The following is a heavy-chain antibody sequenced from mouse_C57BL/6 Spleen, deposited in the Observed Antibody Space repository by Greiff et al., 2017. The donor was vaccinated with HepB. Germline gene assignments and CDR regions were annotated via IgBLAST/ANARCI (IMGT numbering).Heavy chain of an antibody. Sequence: EVKLVESGGGLVQSGRSLRLSCATSGFTFSDFYMEWVRQAPGKGLEWIAASRNKANDYTTEYSASVKGRFIVSRDTSQSILYLQMNALRAEDTAIYYCARDASYDGYYYFDVWGTGTTITVSS. J-gene: IGHJ1*03. CDR3: ARDASYDGYYYFDV. V-gene: IGHV7-1*01. CDR1: GFTFSDFY. D-gene: IGHD2-3*01. CDR2: SRNKANDYTT.